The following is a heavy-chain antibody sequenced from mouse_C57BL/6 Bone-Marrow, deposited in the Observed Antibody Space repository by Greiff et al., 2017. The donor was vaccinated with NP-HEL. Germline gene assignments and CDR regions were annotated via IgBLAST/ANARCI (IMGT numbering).Heavy chain of an antibody. V-gene: IGHV5-12*01. CDR1: GFTFSDYY. D-gene: IGHD1-1*01. CDR3: ARHDYYYGSPV. J-gene: IGHJ3*01. CDR2: ISNGGGST. Sequence: EVMLVESGGGLVQPGGSLKLSCAASGFTFSDYYMYWVRQTPEKRLEWVAYISNGGGSTYYPDTVKGRFTISRDNAKNTLYLQMSRLKSEDTAMYYCARHDYYYGSPVWGQGTLVTVSA.